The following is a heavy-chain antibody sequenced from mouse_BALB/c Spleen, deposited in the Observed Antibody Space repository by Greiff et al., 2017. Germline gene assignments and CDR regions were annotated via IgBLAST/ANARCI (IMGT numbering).Heavy chain of an antibody. Sequence: VKLQQPGAELVKPGAPVKLSCKASGYTFTSYWMNWVKQRPGRGLEWIGRIDPSDSETHYNQKFKDKATLTVDKSSSTAYIQLSSLTSEDSAVYYCARESDYDDGYAMDYWGQGTSVTVSS. V-gene: IGHV1-69*02. CDR2: IDPSDSET. D-gene: IGHD2-4*01. CDR1: GYTFTSYW. CDR3: ARESDYDDGYAMDY. J-gene: IGHJ4*01.